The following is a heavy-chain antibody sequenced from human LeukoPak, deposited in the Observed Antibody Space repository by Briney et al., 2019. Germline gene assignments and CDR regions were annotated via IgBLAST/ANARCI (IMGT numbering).Heavy chain of an antibody. CDR2: IYYSGST. CDR1: GGSISSSSYY. V-gene: IGHV4-39*01. Sequence: SETLSLTCTVSGGSISSSSYYWGWIRQPPGEGLEWIGSIYYSGSTYYNPSLKSRVTISVDTSKNQFSLKLSSVTAADTAVYYCARLGLGYCSGGSCYMHWFDPWGQGTLVTVSS. D-gene: IGHD2-15*01. J-gene: IGHJ5*02. CDR3: ARLGLGYCSGGSCYMHWFDP.